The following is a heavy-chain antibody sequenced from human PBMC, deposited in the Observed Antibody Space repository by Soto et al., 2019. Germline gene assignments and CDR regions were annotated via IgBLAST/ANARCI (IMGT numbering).Heavy chain of an antibody. J-gene: IGHJ3*02. V-gene: IGHV4-34*01. D-gene: IGHD3-3*01. CDR1: GGSFSGYY. CDR2: SNHSGST. Sequence: SQTLSLTCAVYGGSFSGYYWRCIRHPPGKLLEWIGESNHSGSTNYNPSIKSRVTISVDTSKNQFSLKLSSVTAADTAVYYCARSGPLTIAFDIWGQGTMVTVSS. CDR3: ARSGPLTIAFDI.